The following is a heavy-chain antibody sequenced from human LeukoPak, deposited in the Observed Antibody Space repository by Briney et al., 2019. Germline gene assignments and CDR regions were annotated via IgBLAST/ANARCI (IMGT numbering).Heavy chain of an antibody. CDR1: GGTFSSYA. J-gene: IGHJ4*02. V-gene: IGHV1-69*05. CDR2: IIPIFGTA. D-gene: IGHD2-15*01. CDR3: ASFGGSGTQPFDY. Sequence: SVKVSCKASGGTFSSYAIIWVRQAPGQGLEWMGGIIPIFGTANYAQKFQDRVTMTRYTSITTASMYLSRLRSDDTGVYYCASFGGSGTQPFDYWGKGTLVTVS.